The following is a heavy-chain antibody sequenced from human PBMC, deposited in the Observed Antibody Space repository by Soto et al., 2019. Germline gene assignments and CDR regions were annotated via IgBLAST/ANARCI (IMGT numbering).Heavy chain of an antibody. J-gene: IGHJ4*02. CDR3: ASATSIAVAGKET. V-gene: IGHV1-18*01. Sequence: QVQLVQSGGEVKKPGASVKVSCKASGDTVTKYGISWVRQAPGQGLEWLGWISFYNGHTNYALKCQDRITFTTDTATSTASMELRSLTSDDTAVYYCASATSIAVAGKETWGQGTRVTVSS. D-gene: IGHD6-19*01. CDR2: ISFYNGHT. CDR1: GDTVTKYG.